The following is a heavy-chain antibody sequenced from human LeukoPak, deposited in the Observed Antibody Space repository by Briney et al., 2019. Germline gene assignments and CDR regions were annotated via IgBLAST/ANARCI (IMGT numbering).Heavy chain of an antibody. D-gene: IGHD3-10*01. Sequence: SETLSLTCSVYRGSFSGFYWSWIRQPPGKGLEWIGEVDHSGSTNYNPSLKSRVTISVDTSENQFSLKLSSVTAADTAVYYCARYVVYGSGKYYFDCWGQGTLVTVSS. V-gene: IGHV4-34*01. CDR3: ARYVVYGSGKYYFDC. CDR1: RGSFSGFY. J-gene: IGHJ4*02. CDR2: VDHSGST.